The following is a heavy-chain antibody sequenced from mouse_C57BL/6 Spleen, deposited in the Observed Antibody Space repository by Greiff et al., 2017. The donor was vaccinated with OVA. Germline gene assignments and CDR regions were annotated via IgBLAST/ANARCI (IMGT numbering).Heavy chain of an antibody. Sequence: EVQLQQSGPVLVKPGASVKMSCKASGYTFTDYYMNWVKQSHGKSLEWIGVINPYNGGTSYNQKFKGKATLTVDKSSSTAYMELNSLTSEDSAVYYCARGVVATDFDVWGTGTTVTVSS. CDR3: ARGVVATDFDV. D-gene: IGHD1-1*01. V-gene: IGHV1-19*01. CDR1: GYTFTDYY. CDR2: INPYNGGT. J-gene: IGHJ1*03.